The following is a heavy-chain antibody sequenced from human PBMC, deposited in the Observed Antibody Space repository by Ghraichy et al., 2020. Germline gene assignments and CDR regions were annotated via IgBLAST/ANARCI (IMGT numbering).Heavy chain of an antibody. CDR3: ARRSDRASSYGLRHFDY. V-gene: IGHV4-39*01. J-gene: IGHJ4*02. D-gene: IGHD5-18*01. Sequence: SETLSLTCTVSGGSISSSSYYWGWIRQPPRKGLEWIGSIYYSGSTYYNPSLKSRVTISVDTSNNQFSLKLSSVTAADTAVYYCARRSDRASSYGLRHFDYWGQGTLVTVSS. CDR1: GGSISSSSYY. CDR2: IYYSGST.